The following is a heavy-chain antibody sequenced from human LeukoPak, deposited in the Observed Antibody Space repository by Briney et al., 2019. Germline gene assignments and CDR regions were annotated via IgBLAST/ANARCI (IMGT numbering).Heavy chain of an antibody. V-gene: IGHV4-4*07. CDR2: IYTSGST. CDR1: GGSISSYY. J-gene: IGHJ4*02. D-gene: IGHD2-15*01. CDR3: ANTYCSGGSCYVDY. Sequence: LETLSLTCTVSGGSISSYYWSWIRQPAGKGLEWIGRIYTSGSTNYNPSLKSRVTMSVDTSKNQFSLKLSSVTAADTAVYYCANTYCSGGSCYVDYWGQGTLVTVSS.